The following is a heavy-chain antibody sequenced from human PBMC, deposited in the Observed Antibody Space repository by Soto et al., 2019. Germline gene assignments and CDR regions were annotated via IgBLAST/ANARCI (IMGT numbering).Heavy chain of an antibody. CDR1: GYTFTSYG. J-gene: IGHJ6*02. V-gene: IGHV1-18*04. D-gene: IGHD6-13*01. Sequence: ASVKVSCKASGYTFTSYGISWVRQAPGQGLEWMGWISAYNGNTNYAQKLQGRVTMTTDTSTSTAYMELRSLRSDDTAVYYCARDPRIAAAGSYYYYGMDVWGQGTTVTVS. CDR2: ISAYNGNT. CDR3: ARDPRIAAAGSYYYYGMDV.